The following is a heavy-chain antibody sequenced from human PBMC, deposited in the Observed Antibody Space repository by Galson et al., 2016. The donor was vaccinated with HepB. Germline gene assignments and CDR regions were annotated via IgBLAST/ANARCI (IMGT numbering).Heavy chain of an antibody. J-gene: IGHJ4*02. CDR3: AKEGAGSGSKGLDS. V-gene: IGHV3-43*01. CDR2: IGWNGGST. CDR1: GFTFDDYT. Sequence: SLRLSCAASGFTFDDYTMHWVRQAPGKGLEWVSLIGWNGGSTYYADSVKGRFTISRDNSKNSLFLPMSSLRSEDTALYFCAKEGAGSGSKGLDSWGQGTLVTVSS. D-gene: IGHD3-10*01.